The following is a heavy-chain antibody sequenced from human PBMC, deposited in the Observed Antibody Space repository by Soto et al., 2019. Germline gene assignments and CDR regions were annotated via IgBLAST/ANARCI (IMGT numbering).Heavy chain of an antibody. J-gene: IGHJ5*02. CDR2: INPNSGGT. CDR1: GYTFTGYY. V-gene: IGHV1-2*04. D-gene: IGHD3-3*01. Sequence: ASVKVSCKASGYTFTGYYMHWVRQAPGQGLEWMGWINPNSGGTNYAQKFQGWVTMTRDTSISTAYMELSRLRSDDTAVYYCAKEGQFWSGYYPVNWFDPWGQGTLVTVSS. CDR3: AKEGQFWSGYYPVNWFDP.